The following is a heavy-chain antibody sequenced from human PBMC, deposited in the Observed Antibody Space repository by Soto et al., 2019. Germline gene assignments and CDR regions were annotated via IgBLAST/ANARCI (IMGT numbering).Heavy chain of an antibody. CDR2: IYYSGST. V-gene: IGHV4-59*01. CDR1: GGSISSYY. D-gene: IGHD3-22*01. CDR3: ARGSYYYDSSGLGV. J-gene: IGHJ6*02. Sequence: SETLSLTCTVSGGSISSYYWSWIRQPPGKGLEWIGYIYYSGSTNYNPSLKSRVTISVDTSQNQISLKVSSVTAADTAVYYCARGSYYYDSSGLGVWGQGTTVTIS.